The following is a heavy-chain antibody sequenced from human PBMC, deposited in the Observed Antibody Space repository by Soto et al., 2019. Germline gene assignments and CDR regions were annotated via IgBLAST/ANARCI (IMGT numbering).Heavy chain of an antibody. CDR1: GFSFSSYA. J-gene: IGHJ4*02. D-gene: IGHD1-26*01. CDR3: GKDPRGIVGAGAWLDS. V-gene: IGHV3-30*18. Sequence: QVHLVESGGDVVQPGRSLRLSCAASGFSFSSYAIHWVRQAPGKGLEWVAVIAYDGSDMYYGDSVKGRFTISRDNSKKTLYLQMNSLRPDDTAVYYCGKDPRGIVGAGAWLDSWGQGTLVIVSS. CDR2: IAYDGSDM.